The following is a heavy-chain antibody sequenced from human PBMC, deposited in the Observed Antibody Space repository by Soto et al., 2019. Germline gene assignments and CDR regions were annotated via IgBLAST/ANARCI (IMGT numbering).Heavy chain of an antibody. CDR3: ARFVVVPAAGGGDFDY. Sequence: QVQLQESGPGLVKPSQTLSLTCTVSGGSISSGGYYWSWIRQHPGKGLEWIGYIYYSGSTYYNPSLKSRVTISVDTSKNQFSLKLSSVTAADTAGYYCARFVVVPAAGGGDFDYWGQGTLVTVAS. CDR2: IYYSGST. D-gene: IGHD2-2*01. V-gene: IGHV4-31*03. J-gene: IGHJ4*02. CDR1: GGSISSGGYY.